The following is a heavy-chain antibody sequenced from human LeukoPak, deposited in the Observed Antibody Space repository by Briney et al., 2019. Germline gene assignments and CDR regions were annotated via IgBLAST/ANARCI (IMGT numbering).Heavy chain of an antibody. V-gene: IGHV4-30-2*01. CDR1: GGSISSGGYY. CDR2: IYHSGST. CDR3: ARVYVPGGWFDH. Sequence: SETLSLTCTVSGGSISSGGYYWSWIRQPPGKGLEWIGYIYHSGSTYYNPSLKSRVTISVDRSKNQFSLKLSSVTAADTAVYYCARVYVPGGWFDHWGQGTLVTVSS. J-gene: IGHJ5*02. D-gene: IGHD3-10*01.